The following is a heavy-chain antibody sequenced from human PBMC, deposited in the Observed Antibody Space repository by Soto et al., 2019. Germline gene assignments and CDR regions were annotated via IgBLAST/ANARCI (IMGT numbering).Heavy chain of an antibody. D-gene: IGHD4-17*01. CDR2: IIPIFGTA. CDR1: GGTFSSYA. Sequence: SVKVSCKASGGTFSSYAISWVRQAPGQGLEWMGGIIPIFGTANYAQKFQGRVTITADESTSTDYMELSSLRSEDTAVYYCASREATVTTGGFDYWGQVTLVTVSS. J-gene: IGHJ4*02. CDR3: ASREATVTTGGFDY. V-gene: IGHV1-69*13.